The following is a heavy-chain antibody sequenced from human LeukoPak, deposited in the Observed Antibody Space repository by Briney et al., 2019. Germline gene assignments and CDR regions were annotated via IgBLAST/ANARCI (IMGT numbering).Heavy chain of an antibody. Sequence: GGSLRPSCAASGFTFSSYSMNWVRQAPGKGLEWVSSISSSSSYIYYADSVKGRFTISRDNAKNSLYLQMNSLRAEDTAVYYCARVSSGWPLDYWGQGTLVTVSS. CDR2: ISSSSSYI. J-gene: IGHJ4*02. V-gene: IGHV3-21*01. CDR3: ARVSSGWPLDY. D-gene: IGHD6-19*01. CDR1: GFTFSSYS.